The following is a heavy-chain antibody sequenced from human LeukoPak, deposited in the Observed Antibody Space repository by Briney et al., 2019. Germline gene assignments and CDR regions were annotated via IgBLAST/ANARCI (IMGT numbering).Heavy chain of an antibody. CDR3: ARHAGGSSWYYWFDS. D-gene: IGHD6-13*01. Sequence: GASVKVSCKASGYTFTSYDINWVRQATGQGLEWMGWMNPNSGNTGYAQKFQGRVTITRNTSISTAYMELSSLRSEDTAVYYCARHAGGSSWYYWFDSWGQGTLVTVSP. CDR2: MNPNSGNT. CDR1: GYTFTSYD. V-gene: IGHV1-8*03. J-gene: IGHJ5*01.